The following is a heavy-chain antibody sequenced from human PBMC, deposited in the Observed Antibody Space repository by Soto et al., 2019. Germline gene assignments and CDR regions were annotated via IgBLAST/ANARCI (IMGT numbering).Heavy chain of an antibody. D-gene: IGHD6-13*01. Sequence: QVQLVQSGAEVKKPGSSVKVSCKASGGTFSSYAISWVRQAPGQGLEWMGGIIPIFGTANYAQKFQGRVTITADKSTSTAYMELSSLRSEDTAVYYCARVQAQQLGPYYYYGMDVWGQGTTVTVSS. J-gene: IGHJ6*02. CDR2: IIPIFGTA. V-gene: IGHV1-69*06. CDR3: ARVQAQQLGPYYYYGMDV. CDR1: GGTFSSYA.